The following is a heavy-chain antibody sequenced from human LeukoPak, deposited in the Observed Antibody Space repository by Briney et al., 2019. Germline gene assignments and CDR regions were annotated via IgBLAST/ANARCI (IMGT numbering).Heavy chain of an antibody. CDR1: GYTFTSYD. CDR3: ARKVLRFLEWPRGYYYYMDV. J-gene: IGHJ6*03. V-gene: IGHV1-8*01. D-gene: IGHD3-3*01. Sequence: GASVKVSCKASGYTFTSYDINWVRQATGQGLEWMGWMNPNSGNTGYAQKFQGRVTMTRNTPISTAYMELSSLRSEDTAVYYCARKVLRFLEWPRGYYYYMDVWGKGTTVTVSS. CDR2: MNPNSGNT.